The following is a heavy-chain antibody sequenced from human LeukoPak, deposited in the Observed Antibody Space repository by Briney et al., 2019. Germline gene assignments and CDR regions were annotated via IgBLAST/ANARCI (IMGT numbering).Heavy chain of an antibody. V-gene: IGHV4-30-2*01. CDR3: ARGKARGYSGYPDGYYYYYYGMDV. D-gene: IGHD5-12*01. CDR1: GFTFSSYT. CDR2: IYHSGST. J-gene: IGHJ6*02. Sequence: LRLSCAASGFTFSSYTMSWIRQPPGKGLEWIGYIYHSGSTHYNPSLKSRVTISVDRSKNQFSLKLSSVTAADTAVYYCARGKARGYSGYPDGYYYYYYGMDVWGQGTTVTVSS.